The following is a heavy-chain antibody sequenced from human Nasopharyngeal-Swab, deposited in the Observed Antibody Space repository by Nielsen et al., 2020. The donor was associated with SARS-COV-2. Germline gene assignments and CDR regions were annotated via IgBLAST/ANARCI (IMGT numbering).Heavy chain of an antibody. CDR1: GFTFSSYS. Sequence: GGSLRLSCAASGFTFSSYSMNWVRQAPGKGLEWVSYISSSSSTIYYADSVKGRFTISRDNAENSLYLQMNSLRDEDTAVYYCARDKVVVIKGDDAFDIWGQGTMVTVSS. J-gene: IGHJ3*02. CDR2: ISSSSSTI. D-gene: IGHD3-22*01. V-gene: IGHV3-48*02. CDR3: ARDKVVVIKGDDAFDI.